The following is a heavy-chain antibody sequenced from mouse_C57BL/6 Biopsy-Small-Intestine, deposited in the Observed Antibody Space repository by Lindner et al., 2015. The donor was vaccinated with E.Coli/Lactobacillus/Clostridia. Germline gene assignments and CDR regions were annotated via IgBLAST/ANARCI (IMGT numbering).Heavy chain of an antibody. Sequence: VQLQESGAELMKPGASVKISCKASGYAFSSYWMNWVKQRPGKGLEWIGQIYPGDGDTNYNGKFKGKATLTADKSSSTAYMQLSSLTSEDSAVYFCARTYYYGSSYCFDYWGQGTTLTVSS. D-gene: IGHD1-1*01. J-gene: IGHJ2*01. CDR1: GYAFSSYW. CDR3: ARTYYYGSSYCFDY. V-gene: IGHV1-80*01. CDR2: IYPGDGDT.